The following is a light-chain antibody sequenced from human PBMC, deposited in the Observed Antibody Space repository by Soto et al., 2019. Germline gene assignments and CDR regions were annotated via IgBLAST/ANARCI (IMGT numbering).Light chain of an antibody. CDR1: QSVTSN. CDR3: QPRSNSPIT. CDR2: VAS. Sequence: EIVLTQSPATLSLSPEERATLSCSASQSVTSNLSWYQHKPCQAPSRLIYVASNRATGIPARFSGSGSGTHFTLTITILEPEDFAVYYCQPRSNSPITFGQGTRLEIK. V-gene: IGKV3-11*01. J-gene: IGKJ5*01.